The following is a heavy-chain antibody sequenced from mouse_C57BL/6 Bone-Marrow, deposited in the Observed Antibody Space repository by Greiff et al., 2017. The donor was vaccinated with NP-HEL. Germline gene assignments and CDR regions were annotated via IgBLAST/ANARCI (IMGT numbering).Heavy chain of an antibody. CDR1: GYTFTNYW. CDR2: IYPGGGYT. J-gene: IGHJ1*03. D-gene: IGHD2-4*01. CDR3: ARRGGDDYDEGYFDV. Sequence: VQLQESGAELVRPGTSVKMSCKASGYTFTNYWIGWAKQRPGHGLEWIGDIYPGGGYTNYNEKFKGKATLTADKSSSTAYMQFSSLTSEDSAIYYCARRGGDDYDEGYFDVWGTGTTVTVS. V-gene: IGHV1-63*01.